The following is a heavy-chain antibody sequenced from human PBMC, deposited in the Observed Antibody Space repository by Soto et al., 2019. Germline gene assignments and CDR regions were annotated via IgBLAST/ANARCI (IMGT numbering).Heavy chain of an antibody. D-gene: IGHD2-15*01. Sequence: SETLSLTCTVSGGSISSSSYYWGWIRQPPGKGLEWIGSIYYSGSTYYNPSLKSRVTISVDTSENQFSLKLSSVTAADTAVYYCARHILYCSGGSCYRNWFDPWGQGTLVTVSS. CDR2: IYYSGST. CDR3: ARHILYCSGGSCYRNWFDP. V-gene: IGHV4-39*01. CDR1: GGSISSSSYY. J-gene: IGHJ5*02.